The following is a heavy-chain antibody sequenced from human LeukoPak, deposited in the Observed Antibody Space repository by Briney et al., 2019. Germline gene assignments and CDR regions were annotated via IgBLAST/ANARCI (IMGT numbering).Heavy chain of an antibody. CDR3: AGRGDTAMVWGLDV. V-gene: IGHV4-59*01. CDR1: GGSISSYF. CDR2: IHSSGST. J-gene: IGHJ6*02. D-gene: IGHD5-18*01. Sequence: SETLSLTCTVSGGSISSYFWNWIRQPPGKGLEWIGYIHSSGSTNYNPSLKSRITISVDTSKNQFSLKLSSVTAADTAVYYCAGRGDTAMVWGLDVWGQGTTVTVSS.